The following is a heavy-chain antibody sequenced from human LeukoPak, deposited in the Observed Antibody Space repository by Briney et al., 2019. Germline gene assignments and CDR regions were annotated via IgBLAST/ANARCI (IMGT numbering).Heavy chain of an antibody. V-gene: IGHV2-5*01. D-gene: IGHD2-2*01. J-gene: IGHJ3*02. CDR2: IYWNDDK. CDR3: AHSRLSAAVHDAFDI. Sequence: SGPTLVNPTQTLTLTCTFSGFSLSTSGVGVGWIRQPPGKALEWLALIYWNDDKRYNPSLKTRLTITKDTSKNQVVLTMTNMDPVDTATYYCAHSRLSAAVHDAFDIWGQGTMVTVSS. CDR1: GFSLSTSGVG.